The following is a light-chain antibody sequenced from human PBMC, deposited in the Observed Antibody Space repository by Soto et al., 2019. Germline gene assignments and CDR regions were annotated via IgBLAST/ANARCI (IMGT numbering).Light chain of an antibody. CDR1: QNIGSY. CDR2: DAS. J-gene: IGKJ4*01. CDR3: QQSYNSPLT. Sequence: SLSASVGDRVTVSCRASQNIGSYLNWYQQKSGKAPKVLISDASTLQSGVPSRFSGSGSGTDFTLTISSLQPEDSAIYYCQQSYNSPLTFGGGTKVDIK. V-gene: IGKV1-39*01.